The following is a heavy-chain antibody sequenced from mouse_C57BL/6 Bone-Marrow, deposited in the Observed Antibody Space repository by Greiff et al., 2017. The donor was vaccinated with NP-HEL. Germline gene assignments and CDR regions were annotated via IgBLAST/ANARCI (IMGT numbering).Heavy chain of an antibody. CDR2: IDPETGGT. Sequence: QVQLQQSGAELVRPGASVTLSCKASGYTFTDYEMHWVKQTPVHGLEWIGAIDPETGGTAYNQKFKGKAILTVDKSSSTAYMELRSLTSEDSAVYYCTRGRYSFAYWGQGTLVTVSA. CDR1: GYTFTDYE. CDR3: TRGRYSFAY. V-gene: IGHV1-15*01. J-gene: IGHJ3*01.